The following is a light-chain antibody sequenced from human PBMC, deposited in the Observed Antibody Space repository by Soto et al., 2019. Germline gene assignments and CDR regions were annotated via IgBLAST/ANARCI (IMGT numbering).Light chain of an antibody. Sequence: EKVMTQSPATLSMSPGERATLSCRASQSVSSFFAWYQQKPGQAPSLLIYGASTRATGIPASFSGSGSGKEFPLTISRLQSEDFAVYYCQQYSNWPSWTFGQGTKVEVK. V-gene: IGKV3-15*01. CDR2: GAS. CDR1: QSVSSF. J-gene: IGKJ1*01. CDR3: QQYSNWPSWT.